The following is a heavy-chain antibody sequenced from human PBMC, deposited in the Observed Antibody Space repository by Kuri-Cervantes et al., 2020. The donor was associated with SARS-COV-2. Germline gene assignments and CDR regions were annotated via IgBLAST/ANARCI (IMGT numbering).Heavy chain of an antibody. Sequence: ASVKVSCKASGYTFTSYYMHWVRQAPGQGLEWMGIINPSGGSTSYAQKFQGRVTMTRDTSTSTVYMEPSSLRSEGTAVYYCARKGGEVGATLYGMDVWGQGTTVTVSS. CDR1: GYTFTSYY. D-gene: IGHD1-26*01. J-gene: IGHJ6*02. CDR2: INPSGGST. CDR3: ARKGGEVGATLYGMDV. V-gene: IGHV1-46*01.